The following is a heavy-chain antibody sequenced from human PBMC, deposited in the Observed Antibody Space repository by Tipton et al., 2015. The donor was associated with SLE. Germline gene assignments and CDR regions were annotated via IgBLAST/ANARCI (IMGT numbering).Heavy chain of an antibody. CDR3: ARAKGYDFWSGSEDY. D-gene: IGHD3-3*01. V-gene: IGHV4-61*10. CDR2: IFASGST. J-gene: IGHJ4*02. CDR1: GGSITSGSYF. Sequence: TLSLTCTVSGGSITSGSYFWSWIRQPAGKGLEWIGYIFASGSTKYNPSLKSRVTISVDTSKNQFSLKLSSVTAADTAVYYCARAKGYDFWSGSEDYWGQGTLVTVSS.